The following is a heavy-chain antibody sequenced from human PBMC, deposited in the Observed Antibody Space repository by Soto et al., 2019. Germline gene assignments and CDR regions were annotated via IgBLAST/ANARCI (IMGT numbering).Heavy chain of an antibody. D-gene: IGHD3-3*01. V-gene: IGHV1-58*01. Sequence: ASVKVSCKASGFTFTSSAVQWVRQARGQRLEWIGWIVVGSGNTNYAQKFQERVTITRDMSTSTAYMELSSLRSEDTAVYYCAADPSYYDFWSGSSRMVGMDVWGQGTTVTVSS. J-gene: IGHJ6*02. CDR3: AADPSYYDFWSGSSRMVGMDV. CDR1: GFTFTSSA. CDR2: IVVGSGNT.